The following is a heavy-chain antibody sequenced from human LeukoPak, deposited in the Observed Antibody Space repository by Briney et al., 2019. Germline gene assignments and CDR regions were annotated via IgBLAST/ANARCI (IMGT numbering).Heavy chain of an antibody. D-gene: IGHD2-15*01. V-gene: IGHV4-61*02. J-gene: IGHJ4*02. CDR2: IYTSGST. CDR1: GGSISSGSYY. Sequence: PSQTLSLTCTVSGGSISSGSYYWSWIRQPAGKGLEWIVRIYTSGSTNYNPSLKSRVTISVDTSKNQFSLKLSSVTAADTAVYYCARDYSRRYCSGGSCYSEPDYWGQGTLVTVSS. CDR3: ARDYSRRYCSGGSCYSEPDY.